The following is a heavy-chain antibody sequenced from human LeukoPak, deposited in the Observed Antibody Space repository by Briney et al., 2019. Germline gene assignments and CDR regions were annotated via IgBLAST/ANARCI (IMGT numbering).Heavy chain of an antibody. J-gene: IGHJ4*02. V-gene: IGHV3-43*01. CDR1: GFTVSSNY. CDR3: AKELDTMFFDY. Sequence: GSLRLSCAASGFTVSSNYMSWVRQAPGKGLEWVSLAGWAGGTTFYSDSVRGRFTISRDSGRKSVYLQMNSLTTDDTAFYFCAKELDTMFFDYWGQGALVTVSS. D-gene: IGHD3-10*02. CDR2: AGWAGGTT.